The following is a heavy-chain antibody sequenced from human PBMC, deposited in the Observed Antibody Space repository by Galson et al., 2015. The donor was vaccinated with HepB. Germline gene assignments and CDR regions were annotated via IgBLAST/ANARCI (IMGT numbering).Heavy chain of an antibody. J-gene: IGHJ4*02. Sequence: SLRLSCAASGFTFSRYAMSWVRQAPGKGLEWVSAISGSGGSTYYADSVKGRFTISRDNSKNTLYLQMNSLRAEDTAVYYCAKLVLGGSGYKYFDYWGQGTLVTVSS. D-gene: IGHD3-22*01. CDR3: AKLVLGGSGYKYFDY. CDR2: ISGSGGST. CDR1: GFTFSRYA. V-gene: IGHV3-23*01.